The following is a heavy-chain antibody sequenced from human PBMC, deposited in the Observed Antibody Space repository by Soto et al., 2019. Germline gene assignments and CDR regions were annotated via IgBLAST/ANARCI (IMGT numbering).Heavy chain of an antibody. V-gene: IGHV3-9*01. CDR3: AKDISNYSNYYYYYGMDV. D-gene: IGHD4-4*01. CDR2: ISWNSGSI. CDR1: GFTFDDYA. J-gene: IGHJ6*02. Sequence: GGSLRLSCAASGFTFDDYAMYWVRQAPGKGLEWVSGISWNSGSIGYADSVKGRFTISRDNAKNSLYLQMNSLRAEDTALYYCAKDISNYSNYYYYYGMDVWGQGTTVTVSS.